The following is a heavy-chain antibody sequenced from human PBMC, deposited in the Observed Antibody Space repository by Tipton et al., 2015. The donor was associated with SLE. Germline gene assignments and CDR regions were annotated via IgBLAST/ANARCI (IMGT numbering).Heavy chain of an antibody. CDR3: ARLGVGRANCWYYFDL. J-gene: IGHJ4*02. D-gene: IGHD2-21*01. V-gene: IGHV4-59*01. CDR2: VYQSGTT. Sequence: TLSLTCTVSGDSISSFHWSWIRQPPGKGLEWLGDVYQSGTTNSNPSLKSRVTISVDTSKNQFSLKVSSVTAADTAVYYCARLGVGRANCWYYFDLWGQGALVTVSS. CDR1: GDSISSFH.